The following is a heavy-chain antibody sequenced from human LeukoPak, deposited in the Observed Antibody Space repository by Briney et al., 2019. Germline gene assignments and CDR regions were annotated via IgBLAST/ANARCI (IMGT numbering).Heavy chain of an antibody. CDR3: ARGSPAAAGEIDY. CDR2: IIPIFGTA. CDR1: GGTFSSYA. V-gene: IGHV1-69*13. D-gene: IGHD6-13*01. J-gene: IGHJ4*02. Sequence: ASVKVSCKASGGTFSSYAISWVRQAPGQGLEWMGGIIPIFGTANYAQKFQGRVTITADESTSTAYMELSSLRSEDTAVYYCARGSPAAAGEIDYWGQGTLVTVSS.